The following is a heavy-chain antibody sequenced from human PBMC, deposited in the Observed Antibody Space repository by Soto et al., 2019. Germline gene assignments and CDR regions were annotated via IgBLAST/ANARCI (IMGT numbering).Heavy chain of an antibody. V-gene: IGHV3-23*01. J-gene: IGHJ6*03. D-gene: IGHD1-26*01. Sequence: EVQLLESGGGLVQPGGSLRLSCAASGFTFSSYAMSWVRQAPGKGLEWVSAISGSGGSTYYADSVKGRFTISRDNSKNTLYLQMNSLRAEDTAVYYCANPGWEFHYYYYLDVWGKGTTVTVSS. CDR2: ISGSGGST. CDR3: ANPGWEFHYYYYLDV. CDR1: GFTFSSYA.